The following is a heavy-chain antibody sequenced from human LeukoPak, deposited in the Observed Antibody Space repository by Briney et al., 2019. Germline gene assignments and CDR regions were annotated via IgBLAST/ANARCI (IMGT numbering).Heavy chain of an antibody. J-gene: IGHJ3*02. CDR2: ISSSGSTI. D-gene: IGHD3-22*01. Sequence: PGGSLRLSCAASGFTFSDYYMSWIRQAPGKGLEWVSYISSSGSTIYYADSVKGRFTISRDNAKNPLYLQMNSLRAEDTAVYYCAREPYYYDSSGDDAFDIWGQGTMVTVSS. V-gene: IGHV3-11*01. CDR1: GFTFSDYY. CDR3: AREPYYYDSSGDDAFDI.